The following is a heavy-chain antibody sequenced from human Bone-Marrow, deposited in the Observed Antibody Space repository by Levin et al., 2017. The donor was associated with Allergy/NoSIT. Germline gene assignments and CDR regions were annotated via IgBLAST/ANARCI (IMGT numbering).Heavy chain of an antibody. Sequence: SCAASGFTFDDYAMHWVRQAPGKGLEWVSGISWNSGDIGYGDSVKGRFTISRDNAKNSLYLYMDNLRDEDTAFYYCARVEGDSSVFQHWGQGTLVTVSS. CDR3: ARVEGDSSVFQH. J-gene: IGHJ1*01. V-gene: IGHV3-9*01. CDR2: ISWNSGDI. CDR1: GFTFDDYA. D-gene: IGHD6-19*01.